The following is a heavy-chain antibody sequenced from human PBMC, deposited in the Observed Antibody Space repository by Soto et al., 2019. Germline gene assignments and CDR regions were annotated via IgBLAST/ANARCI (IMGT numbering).Heavy chain of an antibody. CDR2: ISAFNGDT. J-gene: IGHJ6*02. CDR1: GDTFSNYG. Sequence: QVQLVQSGAEVKKPGASVKVSCKASGDTFSNYGITWVRQAPGQGLEWMGWISAFNGDTDYAQKFQGRVTMTTDTSTSTAYMELRRLRSDDTAVYYCARGGIITMVRGVLPYHSYRGVDVWGQGTTVTVSS. CDR3: ARGGIITMVRGVLPYHSYRGVDV. D-gene: IGHD3-10*01. V-gene: IGHV1-18*01.